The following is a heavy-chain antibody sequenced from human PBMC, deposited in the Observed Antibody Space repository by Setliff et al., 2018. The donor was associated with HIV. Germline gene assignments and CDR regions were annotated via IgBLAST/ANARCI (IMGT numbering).Heavy chain of an antibody. Sequence: PGGSLRLSCAASRFTFSSYAMSWVRQAPGKGLEWVSDISGSGGSTYYADSVKGRFTISRDNSKNTLYLQMNSLRAEDTAVYYCAKDPTTGAVAVYYFDYWGQGTLVTVSS. CDR2: ISGSGGST. J-gene: IGHJ4*02. CDR1: RFTFSSYA. V-gene: IGHV3-23*01. CDR3: AKDPTTGAVAVYYFDY. D-gene: IGHD6-19*01.